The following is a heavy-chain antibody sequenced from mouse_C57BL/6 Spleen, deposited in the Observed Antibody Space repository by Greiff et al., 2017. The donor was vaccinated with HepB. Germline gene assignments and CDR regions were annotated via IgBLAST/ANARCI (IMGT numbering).Heavy chain of an antibody. CDR1: GYTFTDYN. D-gene: IGHD2-5*01. Sequence: VQLQQSGPELVKPGASVKIPCKASGYTFTDYNMDWVKQSHGKSLEWIGDINPNNGGTIYNQKFKGKATLTVDKSSSTAYMELRSLTSEDTAVYYCARGPYYSNYTYWYFDVWGTGTTVTVSS. J-gene: IGHJ1*03. CDR3: ARGPYYSNYTYWYFDV. V-gene: IGHV1-18*01. CDR2: INPNNGGT.